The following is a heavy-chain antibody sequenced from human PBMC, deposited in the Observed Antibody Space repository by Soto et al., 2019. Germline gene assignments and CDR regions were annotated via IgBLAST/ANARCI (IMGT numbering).Heavy chain of an antibody. CDR2: IYYSGST. CDR3: ARDALLVGANGFDY. D-gene: IGHD1-26*01. Sequence: SETLSLTCTVSGGSISSGDYYWSWIRQPPGKGLEWIGYIYYSGSTYYNPSLKSRVTISVDTSKNQFSLKLSSVTAADTAVYYCARDALLVGANGFDYWGQGTLVTVSS. V-gene: IGHV4-30-4*01. CDR1: GGSISSGDYY. J-gene: IGHJ4*02.